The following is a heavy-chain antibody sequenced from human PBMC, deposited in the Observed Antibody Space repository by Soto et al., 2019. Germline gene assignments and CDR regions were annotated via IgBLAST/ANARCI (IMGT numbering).Heavy chain of an antibody. Sequence: GALRLSCAASEFTFANAWISWVRQAPGKGLEWVGRIKSKADGGTSDYAAPVKGRFTISRDESQNTLYLQMNSLKTEDTAVYYCTSLYYGHWGQGTLVTVSS. J-gene: IGHJ4*02. CDR1: EFTFANAW. CDR2: IKSKADGGTS. D-gene: IGHD4-17*01. V-gene: IGHV3-15*01. CDR3: TSLYYGH.